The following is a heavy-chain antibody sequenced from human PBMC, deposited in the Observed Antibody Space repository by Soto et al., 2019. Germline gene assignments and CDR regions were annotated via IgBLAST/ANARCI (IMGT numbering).Heavy chain of an antibody. CDR2: IYPGDSDT. D-gene: IGHD3-22*01. CDR1: GYSFTSYW. CDR3: ARHPPPDHYYDSSGYYPLPNWFDP. V-gene: IGHV5-51*01. J-gene: IGHJ5*02. Sequence: HGESLKISCKGSGYSFTSYWIGWVRQMPGKGLEWMGIIYPGDSDTRYSPSFQGQVTISADKSISTAYLQWSSLKASDTAMYYCARHPPPDHYYDSSGYYPLPNWFDPWGQGTLVTVSS.